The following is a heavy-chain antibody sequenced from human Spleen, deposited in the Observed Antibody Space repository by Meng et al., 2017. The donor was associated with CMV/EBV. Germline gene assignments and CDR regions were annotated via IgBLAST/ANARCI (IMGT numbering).Heavy chain of an antibody. CDR3: ARGSALNDY. Sequence: RLSCAASGFTFSSYDRSWVRQAPGKGLEWVSAISGSGGSTYYADSVKGRFTTSRDNSKNTLYLQVNSLRTEDTGIYYCARGSALNDYWGQGTLVTVSS. J-gene: IGHJ4*02. D-gene: IGHD3-16*01. V-gene: IGHV3-23*01. CDR2: ISGSGGST. CDR1: GFTFSSYD.